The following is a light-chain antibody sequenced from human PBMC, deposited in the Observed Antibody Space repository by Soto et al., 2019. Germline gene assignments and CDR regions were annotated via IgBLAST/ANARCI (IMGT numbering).Light chain of an antibody. CDR2: AAS. V-gene: IGKV1-39*01. J-gene: IGKJ2*01. CDR3: QQTFIRPYT. CDR1: QIVRSN. Sequence: DIQMTQSPSSLSASVGDRVTITCRASQIVRSNLNWYQQKPGKVPELLIYAASTLQPGVPSRFRGSGSGTDFTLTVSSLQPEDFATYHFQQTFIRPYTFGQGTKLEIE.